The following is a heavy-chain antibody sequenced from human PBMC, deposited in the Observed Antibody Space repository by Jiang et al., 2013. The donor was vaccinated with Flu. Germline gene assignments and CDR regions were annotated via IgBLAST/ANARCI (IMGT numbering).Heavy chain of an antibody. CDR2: INNNGRTI. Sequence: LVQPGGSLRLSCEASGFTFSSYDMNWVRQAPGKGLEWVSSINNNGRTINYAGSVQGRFTISRDNAKNSLYLQMNTLRAEDTAVYHCARGDDIRGATGLDYWGQGTLVTVSS. D-gene: IGHD1-26*01. J-gene: IGHJ4*02. V-gene: IGHV3-48*03. CDR3: ARGDDIRGATGLDY. CDR1: GFTFSSYD.